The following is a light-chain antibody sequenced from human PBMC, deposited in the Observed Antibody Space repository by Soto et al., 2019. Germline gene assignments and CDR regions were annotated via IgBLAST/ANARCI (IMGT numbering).Light chain of an antibody. CDR2: RNN. CDR3: AAWDDSLRGYV. CDR1: SSNIGSNY. Sequence: QSVLTQPPSASGTPGQRVTISCSGSSSNIGSNYVYWYQQLPGTAPKLLIYRNNQRPSWVPDRFSGSKSGTSASLAISGLRSEYEDDYYCAAWDDSLRGYVFGTGTKLTVL. V-gene: IGLV1-47*01. J-gene: IGLJ1*01.